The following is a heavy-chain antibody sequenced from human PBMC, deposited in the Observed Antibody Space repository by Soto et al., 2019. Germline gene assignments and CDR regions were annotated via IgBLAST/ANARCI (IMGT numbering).Heavy chain of an antibody. CDR3: AREALRSDIVVVVAAPGSWFDP. D-gene: IGHD2-15*01. Sequence: GGSLRLSCAASGFTFSSYAMHGVRQSPGKGLEWVAVISYDGSKKYYVDSVKGRFTISRDNSKNTLYLQMNSLRAEDTAVYYCAREALRSDIVVVVAAPGSWFDPWGQGTLVTVSS. J-gene: IGHJ5*02. CDR1: GFTFSSYA. CDR2: ISYDGSKK. V-gene: IGHV3-30-3*01.